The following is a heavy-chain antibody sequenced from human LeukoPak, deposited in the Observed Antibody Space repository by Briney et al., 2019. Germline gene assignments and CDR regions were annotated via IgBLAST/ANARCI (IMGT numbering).Heavy chain of an antibody. CDR2: IYYSGST. V-gene: IGHV4-59*01. J-gene: IGHJ4*02. Sequence: PSETLSLTCTVSGGSISSYYWSWIRQPPGKGLEWIGYIYYSGSTNYNPSLKSRVTISVDTSKNQFSLKLSSVTAADTAVYYCARGEWLRYFDYWGQGTLVTVSS. D-gene: IGHD5-18*01. CDR3: ARGEWLRYFDY. CDR1: GGSISSYY.